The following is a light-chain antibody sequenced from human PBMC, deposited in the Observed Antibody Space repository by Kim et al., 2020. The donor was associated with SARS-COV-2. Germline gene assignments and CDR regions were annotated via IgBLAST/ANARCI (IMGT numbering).Light chain of an antibody. CDR3: QQYGTSARA. Sequence: SPGEGATLSCRASQTVDSSYVAWYQKRPGQATRLLIVGSSSRATGAPERFSGRGSGKVFTITISRLEAEDFAVYCCQQYGTSARAFGQGTKEDIK. CDR2: GSS. V-gene: IGKV3-20*01. CDR1: QTVDSSY. J-gene: IGKJ1*01.